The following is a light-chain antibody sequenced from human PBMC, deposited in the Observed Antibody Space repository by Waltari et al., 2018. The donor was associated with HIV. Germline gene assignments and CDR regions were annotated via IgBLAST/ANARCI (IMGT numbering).Light chain of an antibody. CDR2: DTS. V-gene: IGKV3-11*01. J-gene: IGKJ5*01. Sequence: EIVLPQSPVPLSLSPGERATFSCRASQSVGRFFAWYQQKPGQAPRLLIYDTSNRATGVPARFSGSGSGTDFTLTISGLEPEDFAVYYCQQRSDWPLTFGQGTRLVIK. CDR1: QSVGRF. CDR3: QQRSDWPLT.